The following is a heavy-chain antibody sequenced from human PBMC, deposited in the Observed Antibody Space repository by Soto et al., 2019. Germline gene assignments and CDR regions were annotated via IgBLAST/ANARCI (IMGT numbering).Heavy chain of an antibody. CDR1: GYTFTSYY. Sequence: ASVKVSCKASGYTFTSYYMHWVRQAPGQGLEWMGIINPSGGSTSYAQKFQGRVTMTRDTSTSTVYMELSSLRSEDTAVCYCARTRDYCSSTSCHIQDYFDYWGQGTLVTVSS. CDR2: INPSGGST. CDR3: ARTRDYCSSTSCHIQDYFDY. V-gene: IGHV1-46*03. D-gene: IGHD2-2*02. J-gene: IGHJ4*02.